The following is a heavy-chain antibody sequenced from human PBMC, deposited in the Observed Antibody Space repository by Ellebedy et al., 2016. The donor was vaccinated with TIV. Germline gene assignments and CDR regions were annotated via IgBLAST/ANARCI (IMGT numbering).Heavy chain of an antibody. CDR3: ARRGAVATIDY. D-gene: IGHD6-19*01. V-gene: IGHV4-61*05. Sequence: MPSETLSLTCTVSGGSISSSSYYWGWIRQPPGKGLEWIGYIYYSGSTNYNPSLKSRVTISVDTSKNQFSLKLSSVTAADTAVYYCARRGAVATIDYWGQGTLVTVSS. CDR1: GGSISSSSYY. J-gene: IGHJ4*02. CDR2: IYYSGST.